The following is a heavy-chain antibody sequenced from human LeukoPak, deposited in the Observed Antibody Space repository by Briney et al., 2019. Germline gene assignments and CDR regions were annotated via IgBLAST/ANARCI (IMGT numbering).Heavy chain of an antibody. Sequence: PGGSLRLSCAASGFTFSSYAMHWVRQAPGKGLEWVAVISYDGSNKYYADSVKGRFTISRDNSKNTLYLQMNSLRAEDTAVYYCARDSPYQLLFRLDYWGQGTLVTVSS. V-gene: IGHV3-30-3*01. J-gene: IGHJ4*02. CDR1: GFTFSSYA. D-gene: IGHD2-2*01. CDR3: ARDSPYQLLFRLDY. CDR2: ISYDGSNK.